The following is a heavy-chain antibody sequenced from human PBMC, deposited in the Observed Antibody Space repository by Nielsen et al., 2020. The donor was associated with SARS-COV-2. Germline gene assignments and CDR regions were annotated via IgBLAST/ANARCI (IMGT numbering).Heavy chain of an antibody. CDR1: GFTFTNNW. D-gene: IGHD3-10*02. V-gene: IGHV3-7*01. CDR3: ARHVYHGLDS. J-gene: IGHJ4*02. CDR2: ILQDGGEK. Sequence: GESLKISCAASGFTFTNNWMTWVRQVPGKGLEWVANILQDGGEKSYVDSVKGRFTISRDNAKTSVYLQMNSLRAEDTAVYYCARHVYHGLDSWGQGTLVTVSS.